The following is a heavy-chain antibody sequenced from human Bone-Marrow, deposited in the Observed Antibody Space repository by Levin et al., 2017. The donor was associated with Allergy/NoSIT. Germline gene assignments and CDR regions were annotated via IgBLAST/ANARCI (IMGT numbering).Heavy chain of an antibody. CDR1: GYSFTSYW. CDR2: IYPGDSDT. D-gene: IGHD2-15*01. J-gene: IGHJ4*02. Sequence: GESLKISCKGSGYSFTSYWIGWVRQMPGKGLEWMGIIYPGDSDTRYSPSFQGQVTISADKSISTAYLQWSSLKASDTAMYYCARRRGGYCSGGSCYSGSYYFDYWGQGTLVTVSS. CDR3: ARRRGGYCSGGSCYSGSYYFDY. V-gene: IGHV5-51*01.